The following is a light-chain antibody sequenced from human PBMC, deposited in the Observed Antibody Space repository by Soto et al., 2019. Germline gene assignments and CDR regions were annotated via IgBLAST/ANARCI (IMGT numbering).Light chain of an antibody. Sequence: SALTQPASVSGSPGQSITISGTGTSSDVGSYNLVSWYQQHTGKAPKLMIYEGSKRPSGVSNRFSGCKSVNTASLTICGRQAEDEAEYYCCSYAGSSTPHVVFGGGTKLTVL. CDR1: SSDVGSYNL. V-gene: IGLV2-23*01. J-gene: IGLJ2*01. CDR2: EGS. CDR3: CSYAGSSTPHVV.